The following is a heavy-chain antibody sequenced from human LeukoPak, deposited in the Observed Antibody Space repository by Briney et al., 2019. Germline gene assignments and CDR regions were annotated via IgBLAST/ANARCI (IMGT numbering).Heavy chain of an antibody. CDR2: IYPGDSDP. D-gene: IGHD2-21*02. V-gene: IGHV5-51*01. J-gene: IGHJ5*02. CDR3: ARGSAYGGGDCYPTNSYAT. Sequence: GESLKISCKCSGYNFTSYSIGWVRQMPREGVEWMENIYPGDSDPRYSPSFQGQLTNSADKSISTSLLKWSSLKASNTDLYNCARGSAYGGGDCYPTNSYATWGQGSLVSVSS. CDR1: GYNFTSYS.